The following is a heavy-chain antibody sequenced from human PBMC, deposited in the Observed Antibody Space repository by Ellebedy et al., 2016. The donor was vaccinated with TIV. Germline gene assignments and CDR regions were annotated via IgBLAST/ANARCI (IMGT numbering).Heavy chain of an antibody. Sequence: GESLKISCAASGFTFSSYWMHWVRQAPGKGLVWVSRINSDGSSTSYADSVKGRFTISRDNAKNTLYLQMNSLRAEDTAVYYCAREGDTYYYGTDVWGQGTTVTVSS. CDR2: INSDGSST. CDR3: AREGDTYYYGTDV. J-gene: IGHJ6*02. CDR1: GFTFSSYW. V-gene: IGHV3-74*01.